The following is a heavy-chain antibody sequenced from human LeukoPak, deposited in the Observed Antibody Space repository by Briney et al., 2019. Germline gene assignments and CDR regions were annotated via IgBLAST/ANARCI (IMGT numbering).Heavy chain of an antibody. CDR1: GHTFTGYY. CDR3: ARDPRLVHYYYYYMDV. V-gene: IGHV1-2*02. CDR2: INPNSGGT. Sequence: ASVKVSCKASGHTFTGYYMHWVRQAPGQGLEWMGWINPNSGGTNYAQKFQGRVTMTRDTSISTAYMELSRLRSDDTAVYYCARDPRLVHYYYYYMDVWGKGTTVTVSS. D-gene: IGHD6-19*01. J-gene: IGHJ6*03.